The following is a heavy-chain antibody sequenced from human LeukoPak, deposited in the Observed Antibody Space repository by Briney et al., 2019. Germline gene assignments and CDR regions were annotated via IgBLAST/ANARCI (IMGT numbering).Heavy chain of an antibody. Sequence: AGGSLRLSCAASGFTFYDYAMHWVRQAPGKGLEWVSGISWNSGSIGYADSVKGRFTISRDNAKNSLYLQMNSLRAEDTASYYCAKDNRRHYTSGPNPDSLHWGQGALVTVSS. CDR3: AKDNRRHYTSGPNPDSLH. CDR2: ISWNSGSI. CDR1: GFTFYDYA. D-gene: IGHD6-19*01. J-gene: IGHJ4*02. V-gene: IGHV3-9*01.